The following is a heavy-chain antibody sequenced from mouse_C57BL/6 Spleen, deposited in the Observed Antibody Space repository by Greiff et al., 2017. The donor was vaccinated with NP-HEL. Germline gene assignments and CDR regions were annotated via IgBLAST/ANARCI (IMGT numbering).Heavy chain of an antibody. V-gene: IGHV5-17*01. CDR3: ARGDYDDGGFAY. CDR1: GFTFSDYG. CDR2: ISSGSSTI. D-gene: IGHD2-4*01. J-gene: IGHJ3*01. Sequence: DVQLQESGGGLVKPGGSLKLSCAASGFTFSDYGMHWVRQAPEKGLEWVAYISSGSSTIYYADTVKGRFTISRDNAKNTLFLQMTSLRSEDTAMYYCARGDYDDGGFAYWGQGTLVTVSA.